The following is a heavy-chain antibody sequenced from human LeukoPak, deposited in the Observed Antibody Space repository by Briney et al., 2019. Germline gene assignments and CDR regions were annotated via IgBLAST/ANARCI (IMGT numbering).Heavy chain of an antibody. CDR3: ARDLGVGLIDY. J-gene: IGHJ4*02. CDR1: GGSISSGGYS. V-gene: IGHV4-30-4*07. Sequence: SETLSLTCAVSGGSISSGGYSWSWIRQPPGKGLEWIGYIYYSGSTYYNPSLKSRVTISVDTSKNQFSLKLSSVTAADTAVYYCARDLGVGLIDYWGQGTLVTVSS. D-gene: IGHD3/OR15-3a*01. CDR2: IYYSGST.